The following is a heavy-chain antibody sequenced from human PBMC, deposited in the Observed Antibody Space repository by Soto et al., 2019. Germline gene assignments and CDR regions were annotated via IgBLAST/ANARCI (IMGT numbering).Heavy chain of an antibody. Sequence: PGGSLRLSCAASGFTFSDYYMSWIRQAPGKGLEWVSYISSSSSYTNYADSVKGRFTISRDNAKNSLYLQMNSLRAEDTAVYYCARDGPNLVVAPLDYWGQGTLVTVSS. J-gene: IGHJ4*02. V-gene: IGHV3-11*06. CDR1: GFTFSDYY. CDR3: ARDGPNLVVAPLDY. CDR2: ISSSSSYT. D-gene: IGHD3-22*01.